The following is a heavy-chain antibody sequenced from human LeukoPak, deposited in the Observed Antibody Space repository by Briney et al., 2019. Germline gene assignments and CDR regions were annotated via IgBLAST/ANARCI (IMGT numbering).Heavy chain of an antibody. J-gene: IGHJ4*02. CDR1: GGSFSGYY. V-gene: IGHV4-34*01. D-gene: IGHD3-10*01. CDR3: ARGRYYYGSGSYYNG. CDR2: INHSGST. Sequence: KPSETLSLTCAVYGGSFSGYYWSWIRQPPGKGLEWIGEINHSGSTNYNPSLKSRVTISVDTSKNQFSLKLSSVTAADTAAYYCARGRYYYGSGSYYNGWGQGTLVTVSS.